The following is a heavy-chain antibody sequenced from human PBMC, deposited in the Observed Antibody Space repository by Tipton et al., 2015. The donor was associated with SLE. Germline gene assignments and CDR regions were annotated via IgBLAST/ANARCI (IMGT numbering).Heavy chain of an antibody. Sequence: TLSLTCTVSGGSISSYYWSWIRQPPGEGLEWIGNIYHSGSTNYNPSVKSRVTISVDTSKNQFSLKLSSVTAADTAVYYCARGGLGYSYYYYMDVWGKGTTVTVS. V-gene: IGHV4-59*01. CDR3: ARGGLGYSYYYYMDV. CDR2: IYHSGST. D-gene: IGHD5-12*01. J-gene: IGHJ6*03. CDR1: GGSISSYY.